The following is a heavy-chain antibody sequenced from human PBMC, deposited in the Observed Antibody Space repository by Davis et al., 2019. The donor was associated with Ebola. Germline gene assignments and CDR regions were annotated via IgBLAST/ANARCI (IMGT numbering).Heavy chain of an antibody. CDR3: AKETYRSDY. CDR2: ISYDGSNK. Sequence: PGGSLRLSCAASGFTFSSYAMSWVRQAPGKGLEWVAVISYDGSNKYYADSVKGRFTISRDNSKNTLYLQMNSLRAEDTAVYYCAKETYRSDYWGQGTLVTVSS. D-gene: IGHD6-13*01. V-gene: IGHV3-30*18. J-gene: IGHJ4*02. CDR1: GFTFSSYA.